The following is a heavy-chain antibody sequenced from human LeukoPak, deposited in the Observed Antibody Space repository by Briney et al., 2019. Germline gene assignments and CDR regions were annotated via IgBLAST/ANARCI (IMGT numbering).Heavy chain of an antibody. J-gene: IGHJ4*02. V-gene: IGHV1-8*03. CDR1: GYTFTGYY. D-gene: IGHD2-21*01. CDR3: ARGGGGGYYYVDY. CDR2: MNPNSGNT. Sequence: ASVKVSCKASGYTFTGYYMHWVRQATGQGLEWMGWMNPNSGNTGYAQKFQGRVTITRNTSISTAYMELSSLRSEDTAVYYCARGGGGGYYYVDYWGQGTLVTVSS.